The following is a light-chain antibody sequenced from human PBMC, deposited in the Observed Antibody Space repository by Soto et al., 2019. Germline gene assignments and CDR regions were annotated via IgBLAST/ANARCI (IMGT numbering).Light chain of an antibody. CDR1: QSVSSN. J-gene: IGKJ4*01. V-gene: IGKV3-15*01. CDR3: QQYNNWPPLP. CDR2: GAS. Sequence: EIVMTQSPATLSVSPGERATLSCRASQSVSSNLAWYQQKPGQAPRLLIYGASTRATGIPARFSGSGSGTEFTLTISSLQSEDFAVYYCQQYNNWPPLPFGGGTKGEF.